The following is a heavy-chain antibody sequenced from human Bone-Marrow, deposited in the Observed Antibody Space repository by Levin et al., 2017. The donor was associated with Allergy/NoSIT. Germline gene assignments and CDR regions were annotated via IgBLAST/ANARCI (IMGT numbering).Heavy chain of an antibody. CDR2: IKGEKEGGTI. CDR3: TGQIDVDGIGFDH. J-gene: IGHJ4*02. CDR1: GFPLSNAW. D-gene: IGHD1-14*01. Sequence: PGESLKISCATSGFPLSNAWMSWVRQAPGKGLEWVGRIKGEKEGGTIDYAAPVKGRFTISRDVSKNMLYLQMSSLKTDDTGVYYCTGQIDVDGIGFDHWGQGTLVTVSS. V-gene: IGHV3-15*01.